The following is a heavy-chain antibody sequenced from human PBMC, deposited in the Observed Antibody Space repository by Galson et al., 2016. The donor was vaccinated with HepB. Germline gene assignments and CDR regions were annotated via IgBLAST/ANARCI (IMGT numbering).Heavy chain of an antibody. D-gene: IGHD2-15*01. V-gene: IGHV1-2*02. CDR3: ARVTGYCSGGSCANWFDP. CDR2: INPNNGGT. Sequence: SVKVSCKASGYTFIGYYVHWVRQAPGQGLEWMGWINPNNGGTKYAQKFQGRGTMTRDTSISTAYMDLSSLRSDDTAVYYCARVTGYCSGGSCANWFDPWGQGTLVTVSS. J-gene: IGHJ5*02. CDR1: GYTFIGYY.